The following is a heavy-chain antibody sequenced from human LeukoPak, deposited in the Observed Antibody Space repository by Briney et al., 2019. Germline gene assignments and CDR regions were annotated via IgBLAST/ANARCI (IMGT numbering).Heavy chain of an antibody. D-gene: IGHD2-15*01. Sequence: QTGGSLRLSCAASGFTFSSYWMSWVRQAPGKGLEWVANIKQDGSEKYYVDSVKGRFTISRDNAKNSLYLQMNSLRAEDTAVYYCARMHLIVVVVAATVGWFDPWGQGTLVTVSS. V-gene: IGHV3-7*01. CDR1: GFTFSSYW. CDR2: IKQDGSEK. CDR3: ARMHLIVVVVAATVGWFDP. J-gene: IGHJ5*02.